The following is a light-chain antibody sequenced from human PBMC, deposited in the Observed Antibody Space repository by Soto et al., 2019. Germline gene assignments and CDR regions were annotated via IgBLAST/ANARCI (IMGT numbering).Light chain of an antibody. V-gene: IGKV1-5*01. Sequence: DLQMTQSPSTLPASLGDSVTITCRASQSISNWLAWYQQKTGTAPKVLIYHASNLQSGVPSRFSGSGSGTELNLTISRLEPEDFAVYYCQQRSNWPNTFGQGTRLEIK. CDR3: QQRSNWPNT. J-gene: IGKJ5*01. CDR2: HAS. CDR1: QSISNW.